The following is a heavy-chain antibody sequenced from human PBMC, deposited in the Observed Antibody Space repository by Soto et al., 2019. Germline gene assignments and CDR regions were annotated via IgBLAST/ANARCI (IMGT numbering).Heavy chain of an antibody. D-gene: IGHD6-6*01. CDR2: ISSSGGSV. CDR1: GFTFSNYA. Sequence: EVQLLESGGGLVQPGGSLRRSCAASGFTFSNYALSWVRQAPGKGLEWVSSISSSGGSVYYADSVKGRFTISRDNSQNTLYLQVNSLRAEDTAVYYCAKGTESSSSRYYYYMYVWGNGTTVTVSS. J-gene: IGHJ6*03. CDR3: AKGTESSSSRYYYYMYV. V-gene: IGHV3-23*01.